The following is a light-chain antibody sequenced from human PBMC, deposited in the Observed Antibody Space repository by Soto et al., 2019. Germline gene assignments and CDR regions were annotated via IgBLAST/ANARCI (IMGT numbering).Light chain of an antibody. CDR1: QTVSSSY. Sequence: EIVLTQSPGTLSLSPGERATLSFSASQTVSSSYFAWYQRKPGQSPRLLFYDASSRATGVPDRFSGSGSGTDFTLSISKLEPEDFAVYYCQQYGSSPITFGQGTRLEIK. V-gene: IGKV3-20*01. CDR2: DAS. J-gene: IGKJ5*01. CDR3: QQYGSSPIT.